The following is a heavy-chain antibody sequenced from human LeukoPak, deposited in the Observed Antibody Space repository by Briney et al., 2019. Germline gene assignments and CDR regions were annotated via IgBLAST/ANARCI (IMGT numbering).Heavy chain of an antibody. V-gene: IGHV3-23*01. CDR1: GFTFSSYA. CDR3: AREGAFDI. Sequence: GGSLRLSCAASGFTFSSYAMSWVRQAPGKGLEWVSAISGVDGSTNYADSVKGRFTISRDNSKSTLSLQMNSLRAEDTAVYYCAREGAFDIWGQGTMVTVSS. CDR2: ISGVDGST. J-gene: IGHJ3*02.